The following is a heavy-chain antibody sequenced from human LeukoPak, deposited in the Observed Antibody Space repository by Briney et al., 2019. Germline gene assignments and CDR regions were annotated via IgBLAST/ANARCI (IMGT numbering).Heavy chain of an antibody. Sequence: ASVKVSCKASGYTFTSYAMHWVRQAPGQRLEWMGWINPNSGGTNYAQKFQGRVTMTRDTSISTAYMELSRLRSDDTAVYYCARRDGYNGNAFDIWGQGTMVTVSS. D-gene: IGHD5-24*01. V-gene: IGHV1-2*02. CDR3: ARRDGYNGNAFDI. J-gene: IGHJ3*02. CDR1: GYTFTSYA. CDR2: INPNSGGT.